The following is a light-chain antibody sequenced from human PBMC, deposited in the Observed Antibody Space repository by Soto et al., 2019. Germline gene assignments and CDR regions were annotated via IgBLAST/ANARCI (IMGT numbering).Light chain of an antibody. Sequence: DIQMTQSPSSLSASVGDRVTITCRASQTISTYLNWYQQKPGKAPRLLIYDASSLLSGVPSRFSGSGSGTDFTLTIASLQPEDFSTYYCQQSSSVPRTFGQGTRVDLK. CDR2: DAS. CDR1: QTISTY. CDR3: QQSSSVPRT. J-gene: IGKJ1*01. V-gene: IGKV1-39*01.